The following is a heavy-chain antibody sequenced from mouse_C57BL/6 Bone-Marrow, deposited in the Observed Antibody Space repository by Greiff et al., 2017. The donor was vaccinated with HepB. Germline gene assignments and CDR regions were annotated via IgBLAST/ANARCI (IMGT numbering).Heavy chain of an antibody. CDR2: INPSSGYT. CDR1: GYTFTSYW. Sequence: QVQLKQSGAELAKPGASVKLSCKASGYTFTSYWMHWVKQRPGQGLEWIGYINPSSGYTKYNQKFKDKTTLTADKSSSTAYMQLSSLTYEDSAVYYCASRYYVDYWGQGTTLTVSS. J-gene: IGHJ2*01. V-gene: IGHV1-7*01. CDR3: ASRYYVDY.